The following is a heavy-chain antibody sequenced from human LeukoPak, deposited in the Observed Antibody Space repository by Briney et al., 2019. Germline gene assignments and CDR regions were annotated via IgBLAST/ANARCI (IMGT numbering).Heavy chain of an antibody. CDR2: INNDGRST. J-gene: IGHJ4*02. CDR3: ARDNEYCTGGTCRLDY. Sequence: PGGSLRLSCAFSGFTFSFYWMHWVRQAPGKGLVWVSRINNDGRSTSYAGSVKGRFTISRDNAKNTLYLQMNSLRAEDTAVYYCARDNEYCTGGTCRLDYWGQGALVTASS. D-gene: IGHD2-15*01. V-gene: IGHV3-74*01. CDR1: GFTFSFYW.